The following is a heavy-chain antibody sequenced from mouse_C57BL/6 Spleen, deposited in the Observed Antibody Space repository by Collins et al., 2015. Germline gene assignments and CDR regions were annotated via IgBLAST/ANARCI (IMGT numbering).Heavy chain of an antibody. J-gene: IGHJ4*01. CDR1: GYTFTDYY. D-gene: IGHD1-1*02. CDR3: ASGILYAMDY. Sequence: EVQLQQSGPELVKPGASVKISCKASGYTFTDYYMNWVKQSHGKSLEWIGDINPNNGGTSYNQKFKGKATLTVDKSSSTAYMELRSLTSEDSAVYYCASGILYAMDYWGQGTSVTVSS. V-gene: IGHV1-26*01. CDR2: INPNNGGT.